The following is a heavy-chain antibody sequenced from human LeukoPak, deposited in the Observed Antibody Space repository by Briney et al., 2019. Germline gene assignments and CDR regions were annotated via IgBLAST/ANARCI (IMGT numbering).Heavy chain of an antibody. V-gene: IGHV3-11*04. CDR1: GFTFSDYY. CDR3: ARGKFGDPLAVAVSFDY. Sequence: GGSLRLSCAASGFTFSDYYMSWIRQAPGKGLEGVSYISSSGSTIYYADSVKGRFTISRDNAKNSLYLQMNSLRAEDTAVYYCARGKFGDPLAVAVSFDYWGQGTLVTVSS. D-gene: IGHD6-19*01. J-gene: IGHJ4*02. CDR2: ISSSGSTI.